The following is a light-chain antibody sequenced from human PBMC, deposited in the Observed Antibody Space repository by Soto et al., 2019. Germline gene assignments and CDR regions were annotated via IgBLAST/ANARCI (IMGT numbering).Light chain of an antibody. Sequence: QSALTQPASVSGSPAQSITISCTGTSSDVGSYNLVSWYQQHPGKAPKLMIYEGSKRPSGVSNRFSGSKSGNTASLTISGLQAEDEADYYCCSYAGSNVVFGGGTKLTVL. CDR2: EGS. J-gene: IGLJ2*01. V-gene: IGLV2-23*01. CDR1: SSDVGSYNL. CDR3: CSYAGSNVV.